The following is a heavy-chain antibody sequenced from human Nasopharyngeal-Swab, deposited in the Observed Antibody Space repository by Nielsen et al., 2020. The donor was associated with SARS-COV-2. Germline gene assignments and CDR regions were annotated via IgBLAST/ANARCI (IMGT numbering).Heavy chain of an antibody. CDR2: INHSGST. Sequence: SETLSLTCAVYGGSFSGYYWSWIRQPPGKGLEWIGEINHSGSTNYNPSLKSRVTISVDTSKNQSSLKLSSVTAADTAVYYCARKFYYYYYYMDVWGKGTTVTVSS. CDR1: GGSFSGYY. V-gene: IGHV4-34*01. J-gene: IGHJ6*03. CDR3: ARKFYYYYYYMDV.